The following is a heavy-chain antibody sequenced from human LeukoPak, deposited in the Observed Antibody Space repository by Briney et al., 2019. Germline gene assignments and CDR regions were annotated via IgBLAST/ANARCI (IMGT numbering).Heavy chain of an antibody. CDR1: GFTFSSYG. D-gene: IGHD1-26*01. CDR3: AVPLRAGARLPYDY. V-gene: IGHV3-23*01. J-gene: IGHJ4*01. CDR2: ISAGCDST. Sequence: GGSLRLSCATSGFTFSSYGISWVRQAPAKGLEWISAISAGCDSTYYPHSVRGRFTIPKAESKTTLFLQMNSLRAEDTAIYFCAVPLRAGARLPYDYWGHGAQVTVSS.